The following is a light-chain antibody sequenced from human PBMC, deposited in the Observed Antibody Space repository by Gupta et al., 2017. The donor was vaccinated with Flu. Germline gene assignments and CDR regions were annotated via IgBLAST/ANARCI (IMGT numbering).Light chain of an antibody. CDR3: QQYNSYSRT. J-gene: IGKJ1*01. V-gene: IGKV1-5*03. Sequence: DIQMPQSPYTLSASVGDRVTITCRASQSINRCLDWYQQKPGKAPKLLIYKASSLESGVPSRFSGSGSGTEFTLTISSLQPDDFATYYCQQYNSYSRTFGQGTKVEIK. CDR1: QSINRC. CDR2: KAS.